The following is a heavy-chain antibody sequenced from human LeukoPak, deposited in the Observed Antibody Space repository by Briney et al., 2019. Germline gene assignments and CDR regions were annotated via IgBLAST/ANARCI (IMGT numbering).Heavy chain of an antibody. J-gene: IGHJ5*02. CDR1: GYSFTSYW. CDR2: IYPGDSDT. Sequence: GESLKISCKGSGYSFTSYWIGWVRQMPGKGLDWMGIIYPGDSDTRYSPSFQGQVTISADKSISTAYLQWSSLKASDTAMYYCARHTYSGSYYRWFDPWGQGTLVTVSS. D-gene: IGHD1-26*01. CDR3: ARHTYSGSYYRWFDP. V-gene: IGHV5-51*01.